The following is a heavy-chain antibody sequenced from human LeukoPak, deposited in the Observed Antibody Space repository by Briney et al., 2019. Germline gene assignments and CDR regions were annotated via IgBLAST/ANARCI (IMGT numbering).Heavy chain of an antibody. CDR3: ARDGSYTGYMDV. Sequence: PGGSLRLSCVASGFTFDDYAMHWVRQAPGKGLEWVSGISWNSGSIGYADSVKGRFTISRDNAKNSLYLQMNSLRAEDTAVYYCARDGSYTGYMDVWGKGTTVTVSS. J-gene: IGHJ6*03. D-gene: IGHD1-26*01. CDR1: GFTFDDYA. V-gene: IGHV3-9*01. CDR2: ISWNSGSI.